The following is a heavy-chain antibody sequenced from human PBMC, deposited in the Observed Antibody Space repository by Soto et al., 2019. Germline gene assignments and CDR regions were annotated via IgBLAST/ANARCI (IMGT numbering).Heavy chain of an antibody. V-gene: IGHV5-51*01. CDR3: ARPRDGYNYYFDY. D-gene: IGHD5-12*01. CDR2: IYPGDSDT. J-gene: IGHJ4*02. Sequence: GESLKISCKGSGYSFTTYWIGWVRQMPGKGLEWMGIIYPGDSDTRYSPSFQGQVTISADKSINTAYLQWSSLKASDTAMYYCARPRDGYNYYFDYWGQGTLVTVS. CDR1: GYSFTTYW.